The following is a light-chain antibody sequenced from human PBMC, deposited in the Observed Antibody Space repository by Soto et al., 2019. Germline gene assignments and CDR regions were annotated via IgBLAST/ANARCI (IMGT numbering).Light chain of an antibody. CDR3: QQYNSYSRT. V-gene: IGKV1-5*03. Sequence: DIQMTQSPSTVSASVGDRVTITCRASQSISIWLAWYQQKPGKAPKHLIYKASSLESGVPSRFSGSGSGTDFTLTISSLQPDDFATYYCQQYNSYSRTFGQGTKVEIK. CDR2: KAS. J-gene: IGKJ1*01. CDR1: QSISIW.